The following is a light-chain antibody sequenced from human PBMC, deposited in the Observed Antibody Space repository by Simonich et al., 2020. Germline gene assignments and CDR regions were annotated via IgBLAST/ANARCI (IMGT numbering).Light chain of an antibody. Sequence: QSALTQPASVSGSPGQSITISCTGTSGDVGSYNLVSWYQQHPGKAPKLMIYEGSKRPSVVSNRFSGSKSGNTASLTIAGLQAEDEADYYCCSYAGSSTVVFGGGTKLTVL. CDR3: CSYAGSSTVV. CDR2: EGS. J-gene: IGLJ2*01. CDR1: SGDVGSYNL. V-gene: IGLV2-23*01.